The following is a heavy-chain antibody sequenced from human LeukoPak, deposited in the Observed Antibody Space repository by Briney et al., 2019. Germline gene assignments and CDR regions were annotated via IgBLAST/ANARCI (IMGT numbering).Heavy chain of an antibody. CDR2: IYYSGST. V-gene: IGHV4-39*01. CDR3: ARLTTSSDY. CDR1: GGSISSSSYY. D-gene: IGHD4-11*01. Sequence: SETLSLTCTVSGGSISSSSYYWGWIRQPPGKGLEWIGSIYYSGSTYYNPSLKSRVTISVDTSKNQFSLKLSSATAADTAVYYCARLTTSSDYWGQGTLVTVSS. J-gene: IGHJ4*02.